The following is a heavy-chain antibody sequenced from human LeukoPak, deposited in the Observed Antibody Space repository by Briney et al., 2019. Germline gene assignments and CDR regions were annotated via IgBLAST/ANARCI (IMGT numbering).Heavy chain of an antibody. CDR2: ISAYNGNT. D-gene: IGHD3-22*01. CDR1: GYTFTSYG. J-gene: IGHJ4*02. CDR3: ARTSRTLYDRRDKGFDY. Sequence: ASVKVSCKASGYTFTSYGISWVRQAPGQGLEWMGWISAYNGNTNYAQKLQGRVTMTTDTSTSTAYMELRSLRSDDTAVYYCARTSRTLYDRRDKGFDYWGQGTLVTVSS. V-gene: IGHV1-18*01.